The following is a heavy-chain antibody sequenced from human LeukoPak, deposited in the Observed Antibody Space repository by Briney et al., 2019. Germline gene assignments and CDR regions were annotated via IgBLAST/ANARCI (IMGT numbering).Heavy chain of an antibody. D-gene: IGHD6-19*01. CDR1: GGSFSGYY. J-gene: IGHJ4*02. V-gene: IGHV4-34*01. CDR3: ARAMSSGWYFLDY. CDR2: VSHTGST. Sequence: SETLSLTCAVYGGSFSGYYWSWIRQPPGKGLEWIGRVSHTGSTDYNPSLKSRVTISVDTSKNQFSLKLSSVTAADTAVYYCARAMSSGWYFLDYWGQGTLVTVSS.